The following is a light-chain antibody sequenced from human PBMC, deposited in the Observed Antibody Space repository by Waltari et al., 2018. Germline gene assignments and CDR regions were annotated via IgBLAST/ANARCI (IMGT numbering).Light chain of an antibody. Sequence: DIQMTQSPSTLSASVGDRVTITCRASQSIGRWLAWYQHKPGTAPKLLIYRTSSLESGVPSRFSGSGSGTDFTLTISSLQPDDSATYYCQQYNSPPWTFSQGTKVEIK. CDR3: QQYNSPPWT. CDR2: RTS. J-gene: IGKJ1*01. V-gene: IGKV1-5*03. CDR1: QSIGRW.